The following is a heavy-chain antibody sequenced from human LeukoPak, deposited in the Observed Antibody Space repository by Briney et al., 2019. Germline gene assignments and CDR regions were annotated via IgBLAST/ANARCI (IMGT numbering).Heavy chain of an antibody. CDR2: IHPGGTI. J-gene: IGHJ4*02. V-gene: IGHV3-66*01. D-gene: IGHD6-19*01. CDR1: GFTVSSKY. CDR3: AMYSSAWYAVY. Sequence: GGSLRLSCAASGFTVSSKYMGWVRRAPGKGLEWVSVIHPGGTIYYADSVKGTFTISRDNSKNTLYLEMNTLRVEDTAVYYCAMYSSAWYAVYWGQGTLVTVSS.